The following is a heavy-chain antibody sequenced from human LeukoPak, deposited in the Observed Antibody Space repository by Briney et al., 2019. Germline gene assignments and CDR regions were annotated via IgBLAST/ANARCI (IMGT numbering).Heavy chain of an antibody. CDR2: INPNSGGT. V-gene: IGHV1-2*04. J-gene: IGHJ2*01. CDR3: ARGPPYYYGSGSYFYWYFDL. D-gene: IGHD3-10*01. CDR1: GYTFTGYY. Sequence: GASVKVSCKASGYTFTGYYMHWVRQVPGQGLEWMGWINPNSGGTNYAQKFQGWVTMTRDTSISTACMELSRLRSDDTAVYYCARGPPYYYGSGSYFYWYFDLWGRGTLVTVSS.